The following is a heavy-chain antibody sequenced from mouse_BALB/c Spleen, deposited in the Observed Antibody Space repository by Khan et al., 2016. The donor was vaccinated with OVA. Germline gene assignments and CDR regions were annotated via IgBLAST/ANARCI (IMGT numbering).Heavy chain of an antibody. CDR1: GYSFTNYY. V-gene: IGHV1S135*01. Sequence: VQLQQSGPELMMPGASVKISCKASGYSFTNYYIHWVKQSHGQSLEWIGYIDPFNGGTNYNQKFKGTATLTVDKSSSTAYMHLSSLTSEDSAVYYCTRLGTTGWFAYWGQGTLVTVSA. D-gene: IGHD2-13*01. CDR3: TRLGTTGWFAY. CDR2: IDPFNGGT. J-gene: IGHJ3*01.